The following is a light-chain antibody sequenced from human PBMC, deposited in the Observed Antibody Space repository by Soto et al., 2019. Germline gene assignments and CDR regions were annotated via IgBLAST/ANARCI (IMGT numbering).Light chain of an antibody. CDR2: SNN. J-gene: IGLJ1*01. CDR3: GTWDDSLNGYV. CDR1: SCNIGSNT. Sequence: QSALTQPPSASGTPGQRVTISCSGSSCNIGSNTVNWYQQFPGTAPKLLIYSNNQRPSAVPDRFSGSKSGTSASLAISGVQSEDEADYYCGTWDDSLNGYVFXTGTKVTVL. V-gene: IGLV1-44*01.